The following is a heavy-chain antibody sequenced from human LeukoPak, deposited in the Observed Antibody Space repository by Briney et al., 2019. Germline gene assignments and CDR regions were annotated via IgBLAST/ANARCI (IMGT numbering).Heavy chain of an antibody. D-gene: IGHD3-22*01. CDR2: ILPGDSDT. V-gene: IGHV5-51*01. Sequence: GESLKISCKGSGYSFSNYWIGWVRQMPGKGLEWMGIILPGDSDTRYSPSFQGQVTISADKSISTAYLQWSSLKASDTAMYYCARPYYYDSSGYYVDYWGQGTLVTVSS. CDR3: ARPYYYDSSGYYVDY. CDR1: GYSFSNYW. J-gene: IGHJ4*02.